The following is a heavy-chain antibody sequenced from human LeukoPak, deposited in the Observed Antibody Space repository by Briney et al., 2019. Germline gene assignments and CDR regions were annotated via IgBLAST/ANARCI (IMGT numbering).Heavy chain of an antibody. CDR3: ARGCVSGFDP. CDR1: GGSISSGGYY. D-gene: IGHD2-8*01. J-gene: IGHJ5*02. Sequence: SETLSLTCTVSGGSISSGGYYWSWIRQHPGKGLEWIGYIYYSGSTYYNPSLKSRVTISVDTSKNQFPLKLSSVTAADTAVYYCARGCVSGFDPWGQGTLVTVSS. CDR2: IYYSGST. V-gene: IGHV4-31*03.